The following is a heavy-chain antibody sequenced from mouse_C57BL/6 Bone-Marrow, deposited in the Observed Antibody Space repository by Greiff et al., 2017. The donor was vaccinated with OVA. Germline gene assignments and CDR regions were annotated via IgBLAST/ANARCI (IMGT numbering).Heavy chain of an antibody. CDR3: TTWDYDAMDY. J-gene: IGHJ4*01. CDR1: GFNIKDDY. V-gene: IGHV14-4*01. CDR2: IDPENGDT. Sequence: EVQRVESGAELVRPGASVKLSCTASGFNIKDDYMHWVKQRPEQGLEWIGWIDPENGDTEYASKFQGKATITADTSSNTAYLQLSSLTSEDTAVYYCTTWDYDAMDYGGQGTSVTVSS.